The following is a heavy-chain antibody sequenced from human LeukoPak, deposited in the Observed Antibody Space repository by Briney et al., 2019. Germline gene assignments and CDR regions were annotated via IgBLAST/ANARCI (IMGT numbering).Heavy chain of an antibody. Sequence: SGPALVKPTQTLTLTCTFSGFSLSTYGMRVNWIRQPPGKALEWLARIDWDDDEFYSTSLKTRLTISKDTSKNQVVLTMANMDPVDTGTYYCARTRDDGSGLFDSWGQGTLVTVSS. D-gene: IGHD3-22*01. J-gene: IGHJ4*02. CDR3: ARTRDDGSGLFDS. V-gene: IGHV2-70*04. CDR1: GFSLSTYGMR. CDR2: IDWDDDE.